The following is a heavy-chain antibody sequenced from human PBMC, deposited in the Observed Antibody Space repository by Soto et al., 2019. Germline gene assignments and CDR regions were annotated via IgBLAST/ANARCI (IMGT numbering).Heavy chain of an antibody. CDR2: IYYSGNT. J-gene: IGHJ5*02. Sequence: QVQLQESGPGLVKPSDTLSLTCAVSGYSISNTNWWGWIRQPPGKGREWIGYIYYSGNTYYNPSLRRRVTMSVDTPNIQLSLKLRSVTAVDMAVYYCARLGDSSGNHAYWFDPWGQGTLVTVSS. V-gene: IGHV4-28*01. CDR1: GYSISNTNW. D-gene: IGHD3-10*01. CDR3: ARLGDSSGNHAYWFDP.